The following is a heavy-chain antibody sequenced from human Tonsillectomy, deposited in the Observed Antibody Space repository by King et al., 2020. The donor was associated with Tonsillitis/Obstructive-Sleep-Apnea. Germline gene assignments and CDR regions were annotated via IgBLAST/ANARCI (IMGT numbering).Heavy chain of an antibody. J-gene: IGHJ4*02. CDR1: GYTFTRYG. V-gene: IGHV1-18*01. CDR2: IIADNGNT. CDR3: ARVVQGGDY. D-gene: IGHD3-10*01. Sequence: QLVQSGAEVKKPGASVKVSCKASGYTFTRYGISWVRQAPGQGLEWMGWIIADNGNTNYARKLQGRVTVTTDTSTSTAYMELRSLTSDDTAVYYCARVVQGGDYWGQGTLVTVSS.